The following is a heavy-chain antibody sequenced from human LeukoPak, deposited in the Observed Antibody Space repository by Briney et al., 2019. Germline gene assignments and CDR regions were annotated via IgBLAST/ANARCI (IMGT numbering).Heavy chain of an antibody. CDR1: GYTFTSYG. Sequence: ASVKVSCKASGYTFTSYGISWVRQAPGQGLEWMGWISAYNGNTNYAQKLQGRVTMTTDTSTSTAYMELSSLRSEDTAVYYCARGLVVAATHGYYGMDVWGKGTTVTVSS. D-gene: IGHD2-15*01. CDR2: ISAYNGNT. J-gene: IGHJ6*04. V-gene: IGHV1-18*04. CDR3: ARGLVVAATHGYYGMDV.